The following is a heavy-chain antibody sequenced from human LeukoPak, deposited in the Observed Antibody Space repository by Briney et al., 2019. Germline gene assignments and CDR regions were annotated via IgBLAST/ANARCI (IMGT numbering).Heavy chain of an antibody. CDR1: GGTFITYV. CDR2: IIPILGIA. Sequence: SVNVPSMPSGGTFITYVISWVRQAPGQGREWMGRIIPILGIANSAQKFQGRVTITADKSTSTAYMELSSLRSEDTAVYYCARDWVLGIFGSGWYPGDYWGQGTLVTVSS. D-gene: IGHD6-19*01. V-gene: IGHV1-69*04. J-gene: IGHJ4*02. CDR3: ARDWVLGIFGSGWYPGDY.